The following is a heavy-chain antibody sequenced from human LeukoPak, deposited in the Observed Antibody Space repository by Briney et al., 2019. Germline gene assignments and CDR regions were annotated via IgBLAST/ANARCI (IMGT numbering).Heavy chain of an antibody. CDR2: IYYSGST. J-gene: IGHJ4*02. CDR1: GGSISSSSYY. Sequence: PETLSLTCTVSGGSISSSSYYWGWIRQPPGKGLEWIGSIYYSGSTYYNPSLKSRVTISVDTSKNQFSLKLSSVTAADTAVYYCARTTVTTGCFDYWGQGTLVTVSS. D-gene: IGHD4-11*01. V-gene: IGHV4-39*01. CDR3: ARTTVTTGCFDY.